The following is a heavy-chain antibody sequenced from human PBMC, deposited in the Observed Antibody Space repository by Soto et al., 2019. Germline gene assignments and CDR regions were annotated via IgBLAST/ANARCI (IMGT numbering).Heavy chain of an antibody. CDR1: GGTFSSYA. CDR3: ARYCSGGSCYHLNWFDP. V-gene: IGHV1-18*01. J-gene: IGHJ5*02. Sequence: ASVKVSCKASGGTFSSYAISWVRQAPGQGLEWMGWISAYNGNTNYAQKLQGRVTMTTDTSTSTAYMELRSLRSDDTAVYYCARYCSGGSCYHLNWFDPWGQGTLVTVSS. CDR2: ISAYNGNT. D-gene: IGHD2-15*01.